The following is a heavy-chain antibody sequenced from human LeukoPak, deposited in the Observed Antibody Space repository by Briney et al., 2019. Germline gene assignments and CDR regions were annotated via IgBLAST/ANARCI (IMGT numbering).Heavy chain of an antibody. D-gene: IGHD2-21*01. CDR1: GFTFSSYA. Sequence: GGSLRLSCAASGFTFSSYAMSWVRQAPGKGLEWVSAISGSGGSTYYADSVKGRFTISRDNSKNTLYLQMNSLRAEDTAVYYCAKDLVPHYYYGMDVWGQGTTVTVSS. CDR2: ISGSGGST. J-gene: IGHJ6*02. CDR3: AKDLVPHYYYGMDV. V-gene: IGHV3-23*01.